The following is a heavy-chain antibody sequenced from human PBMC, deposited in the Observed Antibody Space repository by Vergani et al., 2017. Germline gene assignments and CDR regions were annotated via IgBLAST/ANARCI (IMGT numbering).Heavy chain of an antibody. J-gene: IGHJ1*01. Sequence: VQLLQSEGAVVQPGGSLRLSCVASGFTSSHYGMHWVRQAPGKGLEWVAVISYDGTEKYYADSVKGRFTISRDNSKSTLYLQMNSLRTEDTAVYYCATKSCGTPGCQIGYFREWGQGTLVTVSS. CDR3: ATKSCGTPGCQIGYFRE. CDR1: GFTSSHYG. D-gene: IGHD1-1*01. V-gene: IGHV3-30*03. CDR2: ISYDGTEK.